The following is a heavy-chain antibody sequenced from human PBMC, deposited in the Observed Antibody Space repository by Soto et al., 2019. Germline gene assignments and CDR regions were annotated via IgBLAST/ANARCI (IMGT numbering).Heavy chain of an antibody. D-gene: IGHD6-13*01. CDR1: GFTFDDYA. J-gene: IGHJ6*03. CDR3: AKGKLVRYYYYYMDV. CDR2: ISWNSGSI. V-gene: IGHV3-9*01. Sequence: PGGSLRLSCAASGFTFDDYAMHWVRQAPGKGLEWVSGISWNSGSIGYADSVKGRFTISRDNAKNSLYLQMNSLRAEDTALYYCAKGKLVRYYYYYMDVWGKGTTVTVSS.